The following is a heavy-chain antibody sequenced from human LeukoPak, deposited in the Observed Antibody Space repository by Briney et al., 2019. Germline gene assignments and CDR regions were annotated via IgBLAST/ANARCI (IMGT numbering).Heavy chain of an antibody. CDR2: INPNSGGT. CDR3: ARDRSDTAMATNWFDP. Sequence: ASVKVSCKGSGYTFTSYYITWVRQAPGQGLEWMGFINPNSGGTNYAQKFQGRVTMTRDTSISTAYMELSSLTSDDTAVYYCARDRSDTAMATNWFDPWGQGTLVTVSS. CDR1: GYTFTSYY. D-gene: IGHD5-18*01. V-gene: IGHV1-2*02. J-gene: IGHJ5*02.